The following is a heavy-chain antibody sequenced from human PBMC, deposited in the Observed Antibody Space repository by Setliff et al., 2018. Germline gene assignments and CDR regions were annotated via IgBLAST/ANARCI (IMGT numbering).Heavy chain of an antibody. CDR2: INHSGST. D-gene: IGHD3-3*01. CDR1: GGSFSGYY. CDR3: ARDRVPPLFGVGSYYYMDV. J-gene: IGHJ6*03. Sequence: PSETLSLTCAVYGGSFSGYYWSWIRQPPGKGLEWIGEINHSGSTNYNPSLKSRVTISVDTSKNQFSLKLRPEDTAVYYCARDRVPPLFGVGSYYYMDVWGKGTTVTVSS. V-gene: IGHV4-34*01.